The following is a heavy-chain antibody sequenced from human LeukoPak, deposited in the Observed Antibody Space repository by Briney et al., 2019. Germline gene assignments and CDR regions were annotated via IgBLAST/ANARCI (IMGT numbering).Heavy chain of an antibody. D-gene: IGHD3-10*01. CDR3: AKDRRTMVRGVISGFDY. Sequence: GGSLRLSCAASGFTFSSYAMSWVRQAPGKGLGWVSAISGSGGSTYYADSVKGRFTISRDNSKNTLYLQMNSLRAEDTAVYYCAKDRRTMVRGVISGFDYWGQGTLVTVSS. J-gene: IGHJ4*02. CDR1: GFTFSSYA. CDR2: ISGSGGST. V-gene: IGHV3-23*01.